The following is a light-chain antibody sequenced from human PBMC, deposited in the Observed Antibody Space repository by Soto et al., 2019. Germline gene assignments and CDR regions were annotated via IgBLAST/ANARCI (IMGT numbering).Light chain of an antibody. J-gene: IGKJ2*01. CDR1: QSVSSN. CDR3: QQYNNWPPPVT. Sequence: EIVMTQSPATLSVSPGERATLSCRASQSVSSNLAWYQQKPGQAPRLLIYGASTRATGIPARFSGSGSGTEFTPTISSLQSEDFAVYYCQQYNNWPPPVTFGQGTKVDIK. CDR2: GAS. V-gene: IGKV3-15*01.